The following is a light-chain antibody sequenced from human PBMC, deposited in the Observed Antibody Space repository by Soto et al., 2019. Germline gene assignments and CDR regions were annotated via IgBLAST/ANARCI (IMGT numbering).Light chain of an antibody. Sequence: DIQMTQSPSSLSASVGDRVTITCQASHDISNYLNWYQQKLGKAPKLLIYDASNLEPGVPSRVSGSGSGTKFIFTISSLQPEDIATYYCQQYDTLSFTFGPGTNVDL. CDR1: HDISNY. CDR2: DAS. CDR3: QQYDTLSFT. V-gene: IGKV1-33*01. J-gene: IGKJ3*01.